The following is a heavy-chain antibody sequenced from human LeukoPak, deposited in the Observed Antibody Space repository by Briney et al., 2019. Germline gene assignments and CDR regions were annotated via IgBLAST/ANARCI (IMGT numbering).Heavy chain of an antibody. CDR1: GGSFSGYY. Sequence: KASETLSLTCAVYGGSFSGYYWSWIRQPPGKGLEWIGEINHSGSTNYNPSLKSRVTISVDTSKNQFSLKLSSVTAADTAVYYCARGVWFGESSDYWGQGTLVTVSS. CDR3: ARGVWFGESSDY. J-gene: IGHJ4*02. V-gene: IGHV4-34*01. D-gene: IGHD3-10*01. CDR2: INHSGST.